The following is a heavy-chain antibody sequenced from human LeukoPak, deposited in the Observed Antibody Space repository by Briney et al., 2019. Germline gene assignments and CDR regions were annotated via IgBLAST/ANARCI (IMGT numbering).Heavy chain of an antibody. CDR2: IWYGGSNK. V-gene: IGHV3-33*08. D-gene: IGHD6-13*01. Sequence: GGSLRLSCAASGFTFSSYGMHWVRQAPGKGLEWVAVIWYGGSNKYYADSVKGRFTISRDNSKNTLYLQMNSLRAEDTAVYYCARGGGRAAAEDYWGQGTLVTVSS. CDR3: ARGGGRAAAEDY. J-gene: IGHJ4*02. CDR1: GFTFSSYG.